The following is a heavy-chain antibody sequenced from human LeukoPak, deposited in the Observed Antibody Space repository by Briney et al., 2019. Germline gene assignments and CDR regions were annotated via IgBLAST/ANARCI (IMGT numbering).Heavy chain of an antibody. CDR3: AKDPPASYYYDLPRKYYYGMDV. J-gene: IGHJ6*02. D-gene: IGHD3-22*01. V-gene: IGHV3-23*01. Sequence: GGSLRLSCAASGFTFSSYAMSWVRQAPGKGLEWVSAISGSGGSTYYADSVKGRFTISRDNSKNTLYLQMNSLRAEDTAVYYCAKDPPASYYYDLPRKYYYGMDVWGQGATVTVSS. CDR2: ISGSGGST. CDR1: GFTFSSYA.